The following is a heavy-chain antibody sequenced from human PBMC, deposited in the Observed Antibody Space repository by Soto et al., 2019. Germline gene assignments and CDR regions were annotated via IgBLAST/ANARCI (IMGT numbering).Heavy chain of an antibody. CDR2: INPSGGST. CDR1: AYPFTSFY. D-gene: IGHD4-17*01. CDR3: AREGTDYGDYDY. Sequence: QVQLVQSGAEVKKPGASVKISRKASAYPFTSFYIHWVRQAPGQGLEWMGMINPSGGSTTYAQKFQGSVTLTRDTSTNTVYMELTGLKYDDTAMYFCAREGTDYGDYDYWGQGTLVTVSS. J-gene: IGHJ4*02. V-gene: IGHV1-46*01.